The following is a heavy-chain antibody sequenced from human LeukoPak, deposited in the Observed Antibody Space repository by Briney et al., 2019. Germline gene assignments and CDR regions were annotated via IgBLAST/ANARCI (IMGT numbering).Heavy chain of an antibody. CDR3: AGDYGSGSYRFDQ. J-gene: IGHJ4*02. CDR1: GGSISSYY. CDR2: IYYSGST. Sequence: SETLSLTCTVSGGSISSYYWSWIRQPPGKGLEWIGYIYYSGSTNYNPSLKSRVTISVDTSKNQFSLKLSSVTAADTAVYYCAGDYGSGSYRFDQWGQGTLVTVSS. D-gene: IGHD3-10*01. V-gene: IGHV4-59*01.